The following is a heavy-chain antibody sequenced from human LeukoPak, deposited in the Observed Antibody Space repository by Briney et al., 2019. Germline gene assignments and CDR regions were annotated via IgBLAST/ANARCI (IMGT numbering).Heavy chain of an antibody. D-gene: IGHD1-26*01. V-gene: IGHV3-15*01. Sequence: PGGSLRLSCAASGFTFSSYWMHWVRQAPGKGLEWVGRIKSKTDGGTTDYAAPVKGRFTISRDDSKNTLYLQMNSLKTEDTAVYYCTTTYGGATVLFDYWGQGTLVTVSS. J-gene: IGHJ4*02. CDR3: TTTYGGATVLFDY. CDR2: IKSKTDGGTT. CDR1: GFTFSSYW.